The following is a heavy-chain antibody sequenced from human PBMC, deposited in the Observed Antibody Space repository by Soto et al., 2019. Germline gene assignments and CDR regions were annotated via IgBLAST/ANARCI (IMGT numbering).Heavy chain of an antibody. CDR1: GGSISSYY. V-gene: IGHV4-4*07. J-gene: IGHJ4*02. CDR3: VSSYSSGWYGGFDY. Sequence: QVQLQESGPGLVKPSETLSLTCTVSGGSISSYYWSWIRQPAGKGLEWIGRIYTSGSTNYNPSLKSRVTMSVDTSKNQFSLKLSSVTAADTAVYYCVSSYSSGWYGGFDYWGQGTLVTVSS. CDR2: IYTSGST. D-gene: IGHD6-19*01.